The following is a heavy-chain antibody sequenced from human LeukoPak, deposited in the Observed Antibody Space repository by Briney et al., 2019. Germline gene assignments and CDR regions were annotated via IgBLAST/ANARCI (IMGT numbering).Heavy chain of an antibody. CDR2: ISSSGSAM. J-gene: IGHJ3*02. D-gene: IGHD2-15*01. CDR3: ARARGSYAFDI. Sequence: GGSLRLSCAASGFTFSGYYMSWIRQAPGKGLEWVSYISSSGSAMYYGDSVKGRFTIPRDNAKNSLYLQMNSLRAEDTAVYSCARARGSYAFDIWGQGTMVTVSS. V-gene: IGHV3-11*04. CDR1: GFTFSGYY.